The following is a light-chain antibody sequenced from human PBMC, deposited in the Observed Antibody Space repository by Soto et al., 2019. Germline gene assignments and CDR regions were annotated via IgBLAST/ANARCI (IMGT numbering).Light chain of an antibody. CDR1: QSVRSY. J-gene: IGKJ4*01. V-gene: IGKV3-11*01. CDR2: DAS. Sequence: EIVLTQSPATLSLSPGERATLSCRAGQSVRSYLAWYQQKPGQAPRLLIYDASNRATGIPARFSGGGSGTDFPLTISSLEPEDFAVYYCQQYNNWPLTFGGGTKVEIK. CDR3: QQYNNWPLT.